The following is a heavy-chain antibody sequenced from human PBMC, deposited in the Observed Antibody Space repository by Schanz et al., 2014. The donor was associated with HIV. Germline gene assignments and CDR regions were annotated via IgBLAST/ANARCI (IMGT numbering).Heavy chain of an antibody. V-gene: IGHV3-23*04. Sequence: EVQLVESGGGLVQPGRSLRLSCAASGFTFSSHAMSWVRQAPGKGLEWVSSITGSGDNTYYADSVKGRFTISRDNAKNTLYLQMNSLRDEDTAVYYCARRSSDGGYYDNWGQGTLVTVSS. CDR1: GFTFSSHA. J-gene: IGHJ4*02. CDR2: ITGSGDNT. CDR3: ARRSSDGGYYDN. D-gene: IGHD2-15*01.